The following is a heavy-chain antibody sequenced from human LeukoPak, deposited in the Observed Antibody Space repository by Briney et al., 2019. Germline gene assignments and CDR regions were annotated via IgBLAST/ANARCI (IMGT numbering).Heavy chain of an antibody. CDR3: ARGHYYFDY. D-gene: IGHD3-10*01. J-gene: IGHJ4*02. CDR2: ISGSGGST. V-gene: IGHV3-23*01. Sequence: GGSLRLSCAASGFTFSSYAMGWVRQAPGKGLEWVSGISGSGGSTYYADSVKGRFTISRDNSKNTLYLQMNSLRAEDTAVYYCARGHYYFDYWGQGTLVTVSS. CDR1: GFTFSSYA.